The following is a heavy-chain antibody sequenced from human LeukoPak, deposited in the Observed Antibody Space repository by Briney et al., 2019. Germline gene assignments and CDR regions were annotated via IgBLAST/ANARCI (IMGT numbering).Heavy chain of an antibody. CDR2: IQTKVDGGTT. J-gene: IGHJ4*02. V-gene: IGHV3-15*01. CDR1: GFTFGNAW. CDR3: TSQPFSSAYY. Sequence: KTGGSLRLSCAASGFTFGNAWMTWVRQAPGKGLEWVGRIQTKVDGGTTDYAAPVKGRFTISRDDSKNTLYLQMTSLRTEDTAVYYCTSQPFSSAYYWGQGALVTVSS. D-gene: IGHD6-19*01.